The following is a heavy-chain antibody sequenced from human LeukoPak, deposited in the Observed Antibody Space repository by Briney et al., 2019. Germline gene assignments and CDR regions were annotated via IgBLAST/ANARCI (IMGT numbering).Heavy chain of an antibody. J-gene: IGHJ4*02. CDR2: INPNNGDT. V-gene: IGHV1-2*02. D-gene: IGHD3-16*01. CDR3: ARDRGRAMGVDY. Sequence: ASVKVSCKASGYTFTGYYMHWVRQAPRQGLEWMGWINPNNGDTNYAQKFQGRVTMTRDTSISTAYMELSRLRSDDTAVYYCARDRGRAMGVDYWGQGTLVTVSS. CDR1: GYTFTGYY.